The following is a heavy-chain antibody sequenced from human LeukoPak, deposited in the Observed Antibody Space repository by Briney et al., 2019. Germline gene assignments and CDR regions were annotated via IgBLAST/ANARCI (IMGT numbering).Heavy chain of an antibody. D-gene: IGHD3-22*01. CDR3: TKGRYGSSGYYSDY. V-gene: IGHV3-30*18. CDR2: ISYDGSNK. Sequence: PGGSLRLSCAASGFTFSSYGMHWVRQAPGKGLEWVALISYDGSNKYYADSVKGRFTISRDNSKNTLYLQMNSLRAEDTAVYYCTKGRYGSSGYYSDYWGQGTLVTVSS. CDR1: GFTFSSYG. J-gene: IGHJ4*02.